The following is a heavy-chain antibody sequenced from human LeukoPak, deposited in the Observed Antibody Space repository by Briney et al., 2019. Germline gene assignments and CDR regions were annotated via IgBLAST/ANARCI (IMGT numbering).Heavy chain of an antibody. CDR1: VFTLITND. Sequence: RGSLRLSRAPSVFTLITNDISCVRHALQKRLEWVSVLFSEGNTKYADSVQGRSATSKDNSKNTLYLEMNSLSPDDTAVYYCARGVEPLAANSLAYWGQGTLVTVSS. CDR2: LFSEGNT. V-gene: IGHV3-53*01. J-gene: IGHJ4*02. D-gene: IGHD1-14*01. CDR3: ARGVEPLAANSLAY.